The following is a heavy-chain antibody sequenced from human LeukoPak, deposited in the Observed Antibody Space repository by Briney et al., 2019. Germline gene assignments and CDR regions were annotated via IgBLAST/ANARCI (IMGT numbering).Heavy chain of an antibody. CDR1: GFTFSSYA. CDR3: AKSDRKCSTSCYEWFDP. CDR2: ISGSGGST. D-gene: IGHD2-2*01. Sequence: PGGSLRLSCAASGFTFSSYAMSWVRQAPGKGLEWVSVISGSGGSTYYADSVKGRFTISRDNSKNTLYLQMNSLRAEDTAVYYCAKSDRKCSTSCYEWFDPWGQGTLVTVSS. V-gene: IGHV3-23*01. J-gene: IGHJ5*02.